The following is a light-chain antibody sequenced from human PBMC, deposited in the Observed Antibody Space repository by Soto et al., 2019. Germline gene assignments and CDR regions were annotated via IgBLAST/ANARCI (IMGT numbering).Light chain of an antibody. CDR2: GAS. CDR3: QQYNSYSPT. Sequence: EIVMTQSPATLSVSPGERATLSCRASQSVNRNIAWSQQKPGQAPRLLIYGASTRATGVPARFSGSGSGTDFTLTISSLHPDDFATYYCQQYNSYSPTFGQGTRVEIK. J-gene: IGKJ1*01. CDR1: QSVNRN. V-gene: IGKV3-15*01.